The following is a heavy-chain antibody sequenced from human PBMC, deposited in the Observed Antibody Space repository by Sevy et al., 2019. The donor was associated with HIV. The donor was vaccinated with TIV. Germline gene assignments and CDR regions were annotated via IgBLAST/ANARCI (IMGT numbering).Heavy chain of an antibody. D-gene: IGHD3-22*01. CDR3: ARVKDYYDSSGHGAFDI. Sequence: ASVKVSCKASGGTFSSYAISWVRQAPGQWLEWMGGIIPIFGTANYAQKFQGRVTITADKSTSTAYMELSSLRSEDTAVYYCARVKDYYDSSGHGAFDIWGQGTMVTVSS. CDR1: GGTFSSYA. CDR2: IIPIFGTA. V-gene: IGHV1-69*06. J-gene: IGHJ3*02.